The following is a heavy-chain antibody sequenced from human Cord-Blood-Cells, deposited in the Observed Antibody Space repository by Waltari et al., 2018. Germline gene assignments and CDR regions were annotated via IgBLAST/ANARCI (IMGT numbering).Heavy chain of an antibody. CDR1: GVSVRRGSYY. Sequence: QVQLQESGPGLVRPWETLSLTCTVYGVSVRRGSYYWSWTRQPPGTGLEWNGYIYYSGRTTYTPSLKSRVTISVDTSKTQFSLKLSSVTAADTAVYYCARDLERYDFRSGYYNDAFDIWGQGTMVTVSS. D-gene: IGHD3-3*01. CDR2: IYYSGRT. V-gene: IGHV4-61*01. CDR3: ARDLERYDFRSGYYNDAFDI. J-gene: IGHJ3*02.